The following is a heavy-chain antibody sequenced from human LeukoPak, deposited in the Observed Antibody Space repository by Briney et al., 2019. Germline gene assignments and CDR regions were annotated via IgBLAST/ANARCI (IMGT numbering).Heavy chain of an antibody. CDR2: INSDGSST. V-gene: IGHV3-74*01. Sequence: GGSLRLSCAASGFTFSSYWMHWVRQAPGKGLVWVSRINSDGSSTSYADSVKGRFTISRDNAKNTLYLQMNSLRAEDTAVYYCASELPYYYLWAFDIWGQGTMVTVSS. J-gene: IGHJ3*02. CDR3: ASELPYYYLWAFDI. CDR1: GFTFSSYW. D-gene: IGHD3-3*01.